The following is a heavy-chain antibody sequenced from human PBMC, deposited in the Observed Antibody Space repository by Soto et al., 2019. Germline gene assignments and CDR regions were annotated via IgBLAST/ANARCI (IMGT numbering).Heavy chain of an antibody. CDR2: ITYDGTKQ. CDR1: GFTFKTYG. V-gene: IGHV3-30*03. Sequence: QVQLVESGGGVFQPGKSLRLSCAGSGFTFKTYGIHWVRQAPGKGLEWVAAITYDGTKQFYADSVKGRFTISRDNSENTVYLHMTSLRNEDTAVYYCAREGWQWLLRGENFAYWGQGTPVTVSS. D-gene: IGHD5-12*01. CDR3: AREGWQWLLRGENFAY. J-gene: IGHJ4*02.